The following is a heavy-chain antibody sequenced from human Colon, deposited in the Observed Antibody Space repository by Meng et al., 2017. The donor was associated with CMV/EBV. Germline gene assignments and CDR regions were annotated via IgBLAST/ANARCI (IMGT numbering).Heavy chain of an antibody. V-gene: IGHV3-15*01. Sequence: GGSLRLSCTASGMTFSNACMSWVRQAPGKGLEWIGRIKSKIDGGTTDYAEPVKCRFSLSRDDSKNTLHLQMKSLKTEDTAVYYCAAITAATVTLYGMDVWGLGTTVTVSS. CDR2: IKSKIDGGTT. J-gene: IGHJ6*02. D-gene: IGHD6-13*01. CDR3: AAITAATVTLYGMDV. CDR1: GMTFSNAC.